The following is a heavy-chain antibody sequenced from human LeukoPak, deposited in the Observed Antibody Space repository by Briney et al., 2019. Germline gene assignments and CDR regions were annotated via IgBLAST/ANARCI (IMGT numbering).Heavy chain of an antibody. CDR3: ASQKVGAIHRGFDY. CDR1: GGSISSYY. J-gene: IGHJ4*02. CDR2: IYYSGST. D-gene: IGHD1-26*01. Sequence: PSETLSLTCTVSGGSISSYYWSWIRQPPGKGLEWIGYIYYSGSTNYNPSLKSRVTISVDTSKNQFSLKLSSVTAADTAVYYCASQKVGAIHRGFDYCGQGTLVTVSS. V-gene: IGHV4-59*08.